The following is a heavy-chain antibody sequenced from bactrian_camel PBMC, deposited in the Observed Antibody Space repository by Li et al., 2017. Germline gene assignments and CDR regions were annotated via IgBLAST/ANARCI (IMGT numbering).Heavy chain of an antibody. V-gene: IGHV3S53*01. CDR3: RADHVGWVGRARGPT. D-gene: IGHD5*01. J-gene: IGHJ4*01. CDR2: IDTYGST. Sequence: HVQLVESGGGSVQAGGSLRLSCAASRYMYDNGCMGWFRQAPGKEREGVAHIDTYGSTTYADSVKGRFTISQDNAKNTVYLQMNSLKPEDTAVYYCRADHVGWVGRARGPTGARGPRSPSPQ. CDR1: RYMYDNGC.